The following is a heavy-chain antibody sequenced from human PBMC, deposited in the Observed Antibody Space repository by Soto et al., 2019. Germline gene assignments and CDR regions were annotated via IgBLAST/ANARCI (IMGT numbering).Heavy chain of an antibody. CDR1: GFTFSNYG. D-gene: IGHD3-3*01. CDR2: ISDDGSNK. V-gene: IGHV3-30*18. Sequence: GGSLRLSCAASGFTFSNYGMHWVRQAPGKGLEWVAFISDDGSNKYYADSMKGRFTMSRDNSKSTLYLQMNSLRVEDTAVYYCTKRRNVLRFLEWSSGMEVWGQGTTVTVAS. J-gene: IGHJ6*02. CDR3: TKRRNVLRFLEWSSGMEV.